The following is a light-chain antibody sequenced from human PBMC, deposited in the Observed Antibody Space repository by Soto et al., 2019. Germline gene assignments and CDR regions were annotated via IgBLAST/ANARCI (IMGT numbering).Light chain of an antibody. CDR3: QTWGPGIVV. CDR1: SGHSSYA. Sequence: QLVLTQSPSVSASLGASVKLTCTLSSGHSSYAIAWHQQQPEKGTRYLMKLNRDGSHTKVDGIPDRFSGSSSGAERYLTISSLQSEDEADYYCQTWGPGIVVFGGGTKLTVL. CDR2: LNRDGSH. V-gene: IGLV4-69*01. J-gene: IGLJ2*01.